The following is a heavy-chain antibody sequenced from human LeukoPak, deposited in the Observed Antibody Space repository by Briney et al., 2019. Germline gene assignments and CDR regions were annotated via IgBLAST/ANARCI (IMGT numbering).Heavy chain of an antibody. CDR2: IKSKTDGGTT. CDR3: ATYNYGSFFYGTIRY. CDR1: GFTFSNAW. Sequence: GGSLRLSCAASGFTFSNAWMSWVCQAPGKGLEWVGRIKSKTDGGTTDYTAPVNGRFSISRDDSLNTLYLQMNTLKAEDTAVYYCATYNYGSFFYGTIRYWGQGTLVTVSS. V-gene: IGHV3-15*01. D-gene: IGHD3-10*01. J-gene: IGHJ4*02.